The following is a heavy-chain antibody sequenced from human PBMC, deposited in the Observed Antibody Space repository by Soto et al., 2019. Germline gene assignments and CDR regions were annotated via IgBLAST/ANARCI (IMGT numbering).Heavy chain of an antibody. Sequence: SETLSLTCAVYGGSFSGYYWSWIRQPPGKGLEWVGEINHSGSTNYNPSLKSRVTISVDTSKNQFSLKLSSVTAADTAVYYCASDGGVYSSSTNYFDYWGQGTLVTVSS. CDR3: ASDGGVYSSSTNYFDY. CDR2: INHSGST. J-gene: IGHJ4*02. CDR1: GGSFSGYY. V-gene: IGHV4-34*01. D-gene: IGHD6-6*01.